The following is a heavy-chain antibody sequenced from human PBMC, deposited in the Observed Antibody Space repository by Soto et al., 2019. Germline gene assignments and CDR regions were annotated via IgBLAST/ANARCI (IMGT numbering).Heavy chain of an antibody. CDR1: GFTFSSYS. J-gene: IGHJ4*02. Sequence: EVQLVESGGGLVQPGGSLRLSCAASGFTFSSYSMNWVRQAPGKGLEWVSYISSSSSTIYYADSVKGRFTISRDNAKNSLYLQMYSLRAEDTAVYYCARDLGDYSNYCFDYWGQGTLVTVSS. V-gene: IGHV3-48*01. CDR2: ISSSSSTI. CDR3: ARDLGDYSNYCFDY. D-gene: IGHD4-4*01.